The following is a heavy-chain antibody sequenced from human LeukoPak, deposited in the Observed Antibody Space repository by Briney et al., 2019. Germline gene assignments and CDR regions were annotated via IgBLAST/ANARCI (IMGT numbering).Heavy chain of an antibody. CDR3: AKDGARNPRSYYFDY. Sequence: GRSLRLSCAASGFTFSSYGMHWVRQAPGKGLEWVAVISYDGSNKYYADSVKGRFTISRDNSKNTLYLQMNSLRVEDTAIYYCAKDGARNPRSYYFDYWGQGGLVTVSS. V-gene: IGHV3-30*18. CDR1: GFTFSSYG. D-gene: IGHD4/OR15-4a*01. CDR2: ISYDGSNK. J-gene: IGHJ4*02.